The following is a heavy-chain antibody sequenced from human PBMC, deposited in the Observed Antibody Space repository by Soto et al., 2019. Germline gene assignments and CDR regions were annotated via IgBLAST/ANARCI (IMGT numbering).Heavy chain of an antibody. CDR3: ARAAPTVTTLDY. D-gene: IGHD4-17*01. J-gene: IGHJ4*02. CDR1: GGSISSGGYS. Sequence: QLQLQESGSGLVKPSQTLSLTCAVSGGSISSGGYSWSWIRQPPGKGLEWIGYIYHSGSTYYNPSLQSRVPXXVXWSKNQFSLKLSSVTAADTAVYYCARAAPTVTTLDYWGQGTRVTVSS. V-gene: IGHV4-30-2*01. CDR2: IYHSGST.